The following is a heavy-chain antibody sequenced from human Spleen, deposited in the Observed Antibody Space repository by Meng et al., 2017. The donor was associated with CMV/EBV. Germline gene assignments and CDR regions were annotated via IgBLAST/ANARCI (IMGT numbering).Heavy chain of an antibody. CDR2: IYRNEHT. Sequence: CAVSGGAISRSNWWHWVRQPPGRGLEWIGEIYRNEHTNYNPSLKSRVNISMDKSKNQFSLKLTSVTAADTAVYFCASISSAYDFDYWGQGSLVTVSS. J-gene: IGHJ4*02. CDR3: ASISSAYDFDY. CDR1: GGAISRSNW. V-gene: IGHV4-4*01. D-gene: IGHD3-22*01.